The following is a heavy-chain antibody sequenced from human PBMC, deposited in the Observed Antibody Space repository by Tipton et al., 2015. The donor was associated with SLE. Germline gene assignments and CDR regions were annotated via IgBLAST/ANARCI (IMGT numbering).Heavy chain of an antibody. CDR2: IYTSGRT. CDR3: ARGRGYDSSGYPLDAFDI. J-gene: IGHJ3*02. CDR1: GGSISSGSYY. V-gene: IGHV4-61*09. Sequence: TLSLTCPVSGGSISSGSYYWSWIRQPAGKGLEWIGHIYTSGRTNYNPSLKGRVTISVDTSKNQFSLKLSSVTAADTAVYYCARGRGYDSSGYPLDAFDIWGQGTMVTVSS. D-gene: IGHD3-22*01.